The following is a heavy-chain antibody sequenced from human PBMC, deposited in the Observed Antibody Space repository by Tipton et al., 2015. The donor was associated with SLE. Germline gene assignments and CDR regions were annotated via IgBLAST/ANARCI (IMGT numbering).Heavy chain of an antibody. CDR2: VYSSGST. V-gene: IGHV4-4*07. CDR1: GDSITSYY. Sequence: TLSLTCSVSGDSITSYYWSWFRQSTGRGLEWIGRVYSSGSTNYNPSLKARVTISVDTSKNQFSLNLHSVTAADTAIYYCARSDYANSGLNYWGQGTLVTVSS. D-gene: IGHD4-17*01. J-gene: IGHJ4*02. CDR3: ARSDYANSGLNY.